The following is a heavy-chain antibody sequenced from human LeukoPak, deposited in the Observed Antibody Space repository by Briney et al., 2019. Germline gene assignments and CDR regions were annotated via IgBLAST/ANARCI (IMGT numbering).Heavy chain of an antibody. V-gene: IGHV4-61*02. D-gene: IGHD3-10*01. J-gene: IGHJ6*02. CDR1: GGSISSGSYY. CDR3: ARAEALSIYYYYYGMDV. Sequence: SQTLSLTCTVSGGSISSGSYYWSWIRQPAGKGLEWIGRIYTSGSTNYNPSLKSRVTISVDTSKTRFSLKLSSVTAADTAVYYCARAEALSIYYYYYGMDVWGQGTTVTVSS. CDR2: IYTSGST.